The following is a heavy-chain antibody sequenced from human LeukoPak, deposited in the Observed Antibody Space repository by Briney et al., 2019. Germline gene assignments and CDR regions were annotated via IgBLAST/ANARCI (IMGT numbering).Heavy chain of an antibody. J-gene: IGHJ5*02. V-gene: IGHV4-34*01. CDR2: INHSGST. CDR3: AGRSGWYPS. Sequence: SETLSLTCAVYGGSFSGYYWSWIRQPAGKGLEWIGEINHSGSTNYNPSLKSRVTISVDTSKNQFSLKLSSVTAADTAVYYCAGRSGWYPSWGQGTLVTVSS. CDR1: GGSFSGYY. D-gene: IGHD6-19*01.